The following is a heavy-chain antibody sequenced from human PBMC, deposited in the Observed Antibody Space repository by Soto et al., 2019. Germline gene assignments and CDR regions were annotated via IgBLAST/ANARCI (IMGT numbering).Heavy chain of an antibody. V-gene: IGHV3-15*01. J-gene: IGHJ6*02. D-gene: IGHD3-10*01. CDR2: IKSKTDGGTT. CDR1: GFTFSNAW. CDR3: ATVGSGSYYNYYYYGMDV. Sequence: GESLKISCAASGFTFSNAWMSWVRQAPGKGLEWVGRIKSKTDGGTTDYAAPVKGRFTISRDDSKNTLYLQMNSLKTEDTAVYYCATVGSGSYYNYYYYGMDVWGQGTTVTVSS.